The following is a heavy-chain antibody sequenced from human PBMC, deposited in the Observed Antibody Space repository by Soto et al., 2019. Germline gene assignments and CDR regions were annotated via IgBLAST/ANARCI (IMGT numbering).Heavy chain of an antibody. V-gene: IGHV3-23*01. CDR3: AKLLHNSYYNVMDV. CDR2: IGPSGNT. CDR1: GFTFSNSG. J-gene: IGHJ6*02. Sequence: GSLRLSCAASGFTFSNSGMRWVRQAPGQGLEWVSSIGPSGNTYYSDAVKGRFTISRDISKNTLFSQMDSLRAEDTATYYCAKLLHNSYYNVMDVWGQGTTVTVSS. D-gene: IGHD4-4*01.